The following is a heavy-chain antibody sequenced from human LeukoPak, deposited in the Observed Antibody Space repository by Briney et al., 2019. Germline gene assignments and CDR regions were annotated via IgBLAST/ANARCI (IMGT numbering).Heavy chain of an antibody. J-gene: IGHJ5*02. V-gene: IGHV1-69*05. CDR2: IIPIFGTA. D-gene: IGHD3-16*01. Sequence: GASVKVSCKASGGTFSSYAISWVRQAPEQGLEWMGRIIPIFGTANYAQKFQGRVTITTDESTSTAYMELSSLRSEDTAVYYCASDGLGWFDPWGQGTLVTVSS. CDR1: GGTFSSYA. CDR3: ASDGLGWFDP.